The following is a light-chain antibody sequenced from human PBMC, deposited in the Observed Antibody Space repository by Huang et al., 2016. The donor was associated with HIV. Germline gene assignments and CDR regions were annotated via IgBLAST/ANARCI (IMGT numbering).Light chain of an antibody. Sequence: EIVLTQSPGPLSLSPGERATLSCRASQSVSGSYLAWYQQQPGQATRLLIYGASSRATGIPDRFSGSGAGTDFTLTITRLEPEDTALYYCQVYGTSPPGPFGPGATVHIK. CDR2: GAS. CDR3: QVYGTSPPGP. J-gene: IGKJ3*01. V-gene: IGKV3-20*01. CDR1: QSVSGSY.